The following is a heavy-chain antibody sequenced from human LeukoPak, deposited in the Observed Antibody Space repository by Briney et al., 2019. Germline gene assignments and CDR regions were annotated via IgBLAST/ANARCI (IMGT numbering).Heavy chain of an antibody. CDR2: INPNNGDT. D-gene: IGHD3-22*01. Sequence: ASVKVSCKASGYTFTGYYLHWVRQAPGQGLEWMGWINPNNGDTNYAQKFQGRVTMTRDTSISTAYMELSSLRSDDTAVFYCARGDSSPYYYFDYWGQGTLVTVSS. V-gene: IGHV1-2*02. CDR3: ARGDSSPYYYFDY. J-gene: IGHJ4*02. CDR1: GYTFTGYY.